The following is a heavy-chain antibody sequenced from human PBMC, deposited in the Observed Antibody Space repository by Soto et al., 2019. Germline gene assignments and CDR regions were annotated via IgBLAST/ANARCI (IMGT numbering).Heavy chain of an antibody. CDR1: GFAFSSYS. CDR3: ATYGDHNWYFDL. V-gene: IGHV3-48*02. D-gene: IGHD4-17*01. Sequence: VQLVESGGGLVQPGESLRLSCAASGFAFSSYSMNWVRQAPGKGLEWVSYISTTTGTMYYADSVRGRFTISRDNAKKSLYLQMESLRDEDTAVYYCATYGDHNWYFDLWGRGTLVTVSS. CDR2: ISTTTGTM. J-gene: IGHJ2*01.